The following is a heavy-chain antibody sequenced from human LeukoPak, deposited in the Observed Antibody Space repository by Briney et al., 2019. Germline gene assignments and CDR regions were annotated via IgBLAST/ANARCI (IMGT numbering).Heavy chain of an antibody. CDR1: GYTLTELS. CDR2: FDPEDGET. V-gene: IGHV1-24*01. CDR3: ARAKCSSTSCYAWFDP. J-gene: IGHJ5*02. Sequence: GASVKVSCKVSGYTLTELSMHWVRQAPGKGLEWMGRFDPEDGETIYAQKFQGRVTMTADTSADTAYMELSSLRSEDTAVYCCARAKCSSTSCYAWFDPWGQGTLVTVSS. D-gene: IGHD2-2*01.